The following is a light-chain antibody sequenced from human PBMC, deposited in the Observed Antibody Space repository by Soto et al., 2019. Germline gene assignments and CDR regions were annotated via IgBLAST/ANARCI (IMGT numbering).Light chain of an antibody. CDR3: QQGSHWPPS. CDR2: GAS. J-gene: IGKJ3*01. V-gene: IGKV3D-20*02. CDR1: QSVGSSY. Sequence: EIVLTQSPGTLSLSPGERATLSCRASQSVGSSYLAWYQQKPGQAPRILIFGASGRATGIPDRFSGSGSGTDFTLTISRLEPEDFAVYYCQQGSHWPPSFGPGTKVEIK.